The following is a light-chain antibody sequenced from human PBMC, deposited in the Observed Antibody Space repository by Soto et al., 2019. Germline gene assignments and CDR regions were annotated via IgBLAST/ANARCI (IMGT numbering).Light chain of an antibody. CDR3: QQLHDYPIT. CDR1: QGISSY. Sequence: DIQMTQSTSTLSASVGDRVTVTCRASQGISSYLAWYQQKPGKAPKLLIYAASSLQSGVPSRFSGSGSGTDFTLTISSLQPEDFATYYCQQLHDYPITFGQGTRLEIK. J-gene: IGKJ5*01. CDR2: AAS. V-gene: IGKV1-9*01.